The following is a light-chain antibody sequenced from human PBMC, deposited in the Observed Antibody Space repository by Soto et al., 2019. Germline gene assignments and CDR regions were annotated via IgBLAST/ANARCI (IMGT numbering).Light chain of an antibody. Sequence: DIQMTQSPSTLSASVGDRVTITCRASQSISSWLAWYQQKPGKAPKLLIYDASSLESGVPSRFSGSGSGTECTLTSSSLQPDDFASDYCQQYNSYSATFGQGTKVEIK. CDR1: QSISSW. V-gene: IGKV1-5*01. CDR2: DAS. J-gene: IGKJ1*01. CDR3: QQYNSYSAT.